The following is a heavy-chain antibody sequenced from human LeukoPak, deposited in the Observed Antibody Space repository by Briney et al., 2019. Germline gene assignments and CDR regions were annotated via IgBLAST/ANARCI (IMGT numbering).Heavy chain of an antibody. D-gene: IGHD4-17*01. Sequence: GGSLRLSCAASGFTVSSNYMSWVRQAPGKGLEWVSVIYSGGSTYYADSVKGRFTISRDNSKNTLYLQMNSLRAEDTAVYYCAKDLDYGEGFDYWGQGTLVTVSS. CDR2: IYSGGST. V-gene: IGHV3-53*01. CDR3: AKDLDYGEGFDY. J-gene: IGHJ4*02. CDR1: GFTVSSNY.